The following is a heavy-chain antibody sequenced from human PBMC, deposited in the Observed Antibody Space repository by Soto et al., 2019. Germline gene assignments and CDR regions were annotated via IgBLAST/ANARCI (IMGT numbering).Heavy chain of an antibody. D-gene: IGHD4-17*01. CDR3: ARVADYGDSVWRGNWFDP. CDR2: ISSSGSTI. J-gene: IGHJ5*02. V-gene: IGHV3-48*03. CDR1: GFTFSSYE. Sequence: EVQLVASGGGLVQPGGSLRLSCAASGFTFSSYEMNWVRQAPGKGLEWVSYISSSGSTIYYADSVKGRFTISRDNAKNSLYLQMNSLRAEDTAVYYCARVADYGDSVWRGNWFDPWGQGTLVTVSS.